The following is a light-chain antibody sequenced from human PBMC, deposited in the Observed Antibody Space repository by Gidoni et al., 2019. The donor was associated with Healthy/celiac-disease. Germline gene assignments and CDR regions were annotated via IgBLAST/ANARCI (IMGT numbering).Light chain of an antibody. Sequence: QSALTQPASVSGSPGQSITISCTGTSSDVGGYNYVPWYPQHPGKAPKLMIYDVSNRPSGVSKRCSGSKSGNTASLTISGLQADDEADYYCSSYTSSSTLVVFGGGTKLTVL. CDR3: SSYTSSSTLVV. J-gene: IGLJ2*01. V-gene: IGLV2-14*01. CDR2: DVS. CDR1: SSDVGGYNY.